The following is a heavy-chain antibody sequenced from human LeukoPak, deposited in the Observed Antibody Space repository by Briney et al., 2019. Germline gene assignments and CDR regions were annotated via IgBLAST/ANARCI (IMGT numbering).Heavy chain of an antibody. Sequence: PGGSLRLSCAASGFTFSSYSMNWVRLAPGKGLEWVSSISSSSSYIYYADSVKGRFTISRDNAKNSLYLQMNSLRAEDTAVYYCARGWTGKKAFDIWGQGTMVTVSS. J-gene: IGHJ3*02. CDR1: GFTFSSYS. V-gene: IGHV3-21*01. CDR2: ISSSSSYI. CDR3: ARGWTGKKAFDI. D-gene: IGHD3/OR15-3a*01.